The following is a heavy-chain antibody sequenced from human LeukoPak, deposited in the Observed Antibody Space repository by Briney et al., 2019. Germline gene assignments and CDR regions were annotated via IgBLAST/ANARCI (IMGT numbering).Heavy chain of an antibody. CDR2: ITSNGGTT. D-gene: IGHD3-22*01. V-gene: IGHV3-64D*09. Sequence: GGSLTLSCSASGFTFSSYVMHWVRQAPGKGLEYVSAITSNGGTTYYADSVKGRFTISRDNSKNTLYLQMSSLRAEDTAVFYCVRYYYDSSGYQRYFDYWGRGTLDSVPS. CDR1: GFTFSSYV. CDR3: VRYYYDSSGYQRYFDY. J-gene: IGHJ4*02.